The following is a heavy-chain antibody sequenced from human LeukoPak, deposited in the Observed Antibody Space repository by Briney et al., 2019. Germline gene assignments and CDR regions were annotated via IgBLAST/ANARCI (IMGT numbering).Heavy chain of an antibody. CDR1: GFTFSSYT. J-gene: IGHJ4*02. CDR3: AKGGGWLYYFDY. V-gene: IGHV3-48*01. CDR2: IGTSSTTI. Sequence: PGGSLRLSCAASGFTFSSYTMNWVRQPPGKGLEWVSNIGTSSTTIYYADSVKGRFTISRDNAKNSLYLQMNSLRADDTAIYYCAKGGGWLYYFDYWGQGTLVTVSS. D-gene: IGHD6-19*01.